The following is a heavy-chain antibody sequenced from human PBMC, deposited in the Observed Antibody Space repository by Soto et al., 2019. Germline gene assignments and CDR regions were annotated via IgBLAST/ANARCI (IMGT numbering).Heavy chain of an antibody. CDR2: IYPGDSDT. CDR3: ARGYCSGGSCSSLFDL. CDR1: GYSFTSYW. Sequence: GESLKISCKGSGYSFTSYWIGWVRQMPGKGLEWMGIIYPGDSDTRYSPSFQGQVTISADKSISTAYLQWSSLKASDTAMYYCARGYCSGGSCSSLFDLWGQGTLVTVSS. D-gene: IGHD2-15*01. J-gene: IGHJ5*02. V-gene: IGHV5-51*01.